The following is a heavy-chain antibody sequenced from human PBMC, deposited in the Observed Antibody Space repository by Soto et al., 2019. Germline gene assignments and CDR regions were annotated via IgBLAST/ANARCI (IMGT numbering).Heavy chain of an antibody. Sequence: LRLSCLGSGFTFSDSVMAWVRQAPGKGLEWLSVMSGDGRTRYALSVTGRFTISRDNSKNTLYLQMRSLRAEDAAAYYCVKWHTSNFDSLPFTGFDFWGQGTKVTVSS. CDR3: VKWHTSNFDSLPFTGFDF. D-gene: IGHD3-22*01. V-gene: IGHV3-23*01. CDR2: MSGDGRT. CDR1: GFTFSDSV. J-gene: IGHJ4*02.